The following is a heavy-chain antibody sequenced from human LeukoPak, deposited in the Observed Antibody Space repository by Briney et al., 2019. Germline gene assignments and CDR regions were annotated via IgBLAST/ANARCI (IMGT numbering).Heavy chain of an antibody. CDR1: GFTFSGYA. CDR3: AKDLLRKEYYFDD. CDR2: ISGSGNSP. J-gene: IGHJ4*02. Sequence: GGSLRLSRAASGFTFSGYAMSWVRQAPGKGLEWVSVISGSGNSPYYADSVKGRFTISRDNSKNTLYLHMNSLRAEDTAIYYCAKDLLRKEYYFDDWGQGTLVTVSS. V-gene: IGHV3-23*01. D-gene: IGHD2/OR15-2a*01.